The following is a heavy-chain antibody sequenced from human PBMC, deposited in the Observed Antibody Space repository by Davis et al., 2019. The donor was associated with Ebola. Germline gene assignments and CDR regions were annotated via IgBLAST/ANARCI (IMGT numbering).Heavy chain of an antibody. CDR3: ARSTYDILIDFDF. V-gene: IGHV1-18*01. CDR1: GYTFKNYA. J-gene: IGHJ4*02. Sequence: AASVKVSCKASGYTFKNYAISWVRQAPGQGLEWMGWISAFKGKTHYAQKFQGRITMTTDTSTSTAYMELKSLRSDDTAVYYCARSTYDILIDFDFWGQGTLVTVSS. CDR2: ISAFKGKT. D-gene: IGHD3-9*01.